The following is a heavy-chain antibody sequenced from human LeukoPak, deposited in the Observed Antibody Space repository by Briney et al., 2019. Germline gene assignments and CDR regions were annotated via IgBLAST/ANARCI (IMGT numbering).Heavy chain of an antibody. V-gene: IGHV1-69*01. J-gene: IGHJ4*02. CDR1: GGTFSSYA. CDR2: IIPIFGTA. Sequence: EASVKVSCTASGGTFSSYAISWVRQAPGQGLEWMGGIIPIFGTANYAQKFQGRVTITADESTNTAYMELSSLRSEDTAMYYCARALVGAAADYWGQGTLVTVSS. D-gene: IGHD1-26*01. CDR3: ARALVGAAADY.